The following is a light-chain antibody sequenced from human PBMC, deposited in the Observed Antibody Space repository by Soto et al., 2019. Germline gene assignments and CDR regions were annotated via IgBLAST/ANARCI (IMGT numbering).Light chain of an antibody. CDR3: SSYTSSNTFYV. J-gene: IGLJ1*01. V-gene: IGLV2-14*01. CDR1: SSDVGGYYY. CDR2: QVS. Sequence: QSVLAQPASVSGSPGQSITISCTGTSSDVGGYYYVSRYQHHPGKAPKLMIYQVSNRPSGVSNRFSGSKSGNTASLTISGLQAEDEADYYCSSYTSSNTFYVFGTGTKVTVL.